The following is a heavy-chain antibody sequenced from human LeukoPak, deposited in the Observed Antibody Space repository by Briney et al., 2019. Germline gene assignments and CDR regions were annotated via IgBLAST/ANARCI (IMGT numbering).Heavy chain of an antibody. J-gene: IGHJ4*02. V-gene: IGHV3-23*01. Sequence: PGGSLRLSCAASGFTFSSYAMSWVRQAPGKGLEWGSAISGSGGSTYYADSVKGRFTISRDNSKNTLYLQMNSLRAEDTAVYYCAKAGFSGSYFDYWGQGTLVTVSS. CDR2: ISGSGGST. D-gene: IGHD1-26*01. CDR3: AKAGFSGSYFDY. CDR1: GFTFSSYA.